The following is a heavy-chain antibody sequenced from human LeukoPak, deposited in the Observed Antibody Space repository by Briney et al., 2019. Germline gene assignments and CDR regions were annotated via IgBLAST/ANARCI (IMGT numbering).Heavy chain of an antibody. CDR2: IYHSGST. Sequence: SETLSLTCAVSGGSISSGGYSWSWIRQPPGKGLEWIGYIYHSGSTYYNPSLKSRVTISVDRSKNQFSLKLSSVTAADTAVYYCAGSYGDYVSDAFDIWGQGTMVTVSS. CDR3: AGSYGDYVSDAFDI. V-gene: IGHV4-30-2*01. CDR1: GGSISSGGYS. J-gene: IGHJ3*02. D-gene: IGHD4-17*01.